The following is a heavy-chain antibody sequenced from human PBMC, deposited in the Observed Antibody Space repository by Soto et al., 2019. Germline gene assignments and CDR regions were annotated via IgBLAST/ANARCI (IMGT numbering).Heavy chain of an antibody. J-gene: IGHJ4*01. CDR3: ANDRKVIAQRTLDI. V-gene: IGHV3-23*01. Sequence: ICARPHPGKGLEWVSAISGSGGSTYYADSVKGRFTISRDNSKNTLYLQMNSLRAEDTAGYDCANDRKVIAQRTLDIWAQGTRVNVSS. D-gene: IGHD3-22*01. CDR2: ISGSGGST.